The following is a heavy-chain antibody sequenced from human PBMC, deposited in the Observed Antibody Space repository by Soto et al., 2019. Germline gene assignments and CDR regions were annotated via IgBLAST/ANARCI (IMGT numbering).Heavy chain of an antibody. D-gene: IGHD2-2*01. Sequence: PGGSLRLSCAASEFIFNNAWMNWVRQAPGKGLEWVGRIKSITDGGTTDYAAPVKGRFTISRDDSKDTLYLQMNNLRTEDTAVYHCTTDSADIVVVPATFGMDVWGQGTTVTVSS. CDR1: EFIFNNAW. V-gene: IGHV3-15*01. J-gene: IGHJ6*02. CDR3: TTDSADIVVVPATFGMDV. CDR2: IKSITDGGTT.